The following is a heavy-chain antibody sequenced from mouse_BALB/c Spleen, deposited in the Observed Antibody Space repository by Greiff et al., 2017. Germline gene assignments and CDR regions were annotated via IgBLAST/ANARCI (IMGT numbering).Heavy chain of an antibody. CDR3: TRRNLRITDAMDY. V-gene: IGHV6-6*02. Sequence: EVKVEESGGGLVQPGGSMKLSCVASGFTFSNYWMNWVRQSPEKGLEWVAEIRLKSNNYATHYAESVKGRFTISRDDSKSSVYLQMNNLRAEDTGIYYCTRRNLRITDAMDYWGQGTSVTVSS. D-gene: IGHD2-4*01. CDR2: IRLKSNNYAT. CDR1: GFTFSNYW. J-gene: IGHJ4*01.